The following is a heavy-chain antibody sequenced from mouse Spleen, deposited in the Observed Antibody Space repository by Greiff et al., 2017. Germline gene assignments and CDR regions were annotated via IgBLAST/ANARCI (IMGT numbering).Heavy chain of an antibody. CDR2: IYPRSGNT. J-gene: IGHJ2*01. V-gene: IGHV1-81*01. CDR1: GYTFTSYG. CDR3: ARNSFFVY. Sequence: QVQLQQSGAELARPGASVKLSCKASGYTFTSYGISWVKQRTGQGLEWIGEIYPRSGNTYYNEKFKGKATLTADKSSSTAYMELRSLTSEDSAVYFCARNSFFVYWGPGTTLSVSA.